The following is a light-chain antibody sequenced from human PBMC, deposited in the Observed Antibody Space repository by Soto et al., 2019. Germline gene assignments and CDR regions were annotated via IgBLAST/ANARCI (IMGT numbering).Light chain of an antibody. Sequence: EIALTHPPGTLSISEKYRATLSCRASQSVSNNYLAWYQQKPGQAPRLLIYGASNRATGIPDRFSGSGSGTDFTLTISRLEPEDFAVYYCQQYGSSGTFGQGTKVDIK. J-gene: IGKJ1*01. CDR2: GAS. CDR1: QSVSNNY. V-gene: IGKV3-20*01. CDR3: QQYGSSGT.